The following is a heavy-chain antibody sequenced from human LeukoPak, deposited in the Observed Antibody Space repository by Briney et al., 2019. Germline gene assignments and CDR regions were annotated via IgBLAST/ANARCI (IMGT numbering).Heavy chain of an antibody. CDR2: ISWNSGSI. CDR3: TGMGSTDY. D-gene: IGHD6-13*01. V-gene: IGHV3-9*01. Sequence: GGSLRLSCAASGFTFDDYAMHWVRQAPGKGLEWVSGISWNSGSIGYADSVKGRFTISRDNAKNSLYLQMNSLRAEDTAVYYCTGMGSTDYWGQGTLVTVSS. J-gene: IGHJ4*02. CDR1: GFTFDDYA.